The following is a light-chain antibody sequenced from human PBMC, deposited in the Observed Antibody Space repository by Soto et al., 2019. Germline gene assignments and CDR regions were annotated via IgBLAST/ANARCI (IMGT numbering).Light chain of an antibody. J-gene: IGLJ3*02. CDR2: DVS. CDR1: SSDVGGYNY. CDR3: CSYAGSYTWV. V-gene: IGLV2-11*01. Sequence: QSVLTQPRSVSGSPGQSVTISCTGTSSDVGGYNYVSWYQQHPGKAPKLKIYDVSKWPSGVPDRFSGSKSGNTASLTISGLQAEDEADYYCCSYAGSYTWVFGGGTKLTVL.